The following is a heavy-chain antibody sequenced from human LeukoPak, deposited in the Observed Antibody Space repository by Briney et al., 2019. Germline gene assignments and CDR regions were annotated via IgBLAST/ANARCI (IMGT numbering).Heavy chain of an antibody. CDR3: ARDTSITIFGVAYNWFDP. D-gene: IGHD3-3*01. J-gene: IGHJ5*02. CDR1: GFTFSSYA. CDR2: ISYDGSNK. V-gene: IGHV3-30*04. Sequence: GALRLSCAASGFTFSSYAMHWVRQAPGKGLEWVAVISYDGSNKYYADSVKGRFTISRDNSKNTLYLQMNSLRAEDTAVYYCARDTSITIFGVAYNWFDPWGQGTLVTVSS.